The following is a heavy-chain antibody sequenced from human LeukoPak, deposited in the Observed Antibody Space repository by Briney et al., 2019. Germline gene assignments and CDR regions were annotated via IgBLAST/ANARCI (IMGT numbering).Heavy chain of an antibody. CDR3: ARDYNWNDGAFDI. CDR1: GFTVSSNY. D-gene: IGHD1-20*01. J-gene: IGHJ3*02. CDR2: IYSGGST. V-gene: IGHV3-66*01. Sequence: GGSLRLSCAASGFTVSSNYMGWVRQAPGKGLEWVSVIYSGGSTYYADSVKGRFTISRDNSKNTLYLQMNSLRAEDTAVYYCARDYNWNDGAFDIWGQGTMVTVSS.